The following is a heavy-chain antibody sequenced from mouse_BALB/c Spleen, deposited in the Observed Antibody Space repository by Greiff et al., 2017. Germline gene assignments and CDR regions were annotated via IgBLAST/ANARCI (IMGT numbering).Heavy chain of an antibody. CDR3: TRNRYDGAWFAY. Sequence: LKQPGSELVRPGASVKLSCKASGYTFTSYWMHWVKQRPGQGLEWIGNIYPGSGSTNYDEKFKSKATLTVDTSSSTAYMQLSSLTSEDSAVYYCTRNRYDGAWFAYWGQGTLVTVSA. V-gene: IGHV1S22*01. CDR2: IYPGSGST. D-gene: IGHD2-14*01. CDR1: GYTFTSYW. J-gene: IGHJ3*01.